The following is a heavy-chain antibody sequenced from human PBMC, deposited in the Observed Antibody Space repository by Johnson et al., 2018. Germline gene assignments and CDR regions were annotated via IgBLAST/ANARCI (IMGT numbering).Heavy chain of an antibody. D-gene: IGHD3-10*01. Sequence: QVQLQESGGGVAQPGRSLRLSCAASGFTFSSYGMHWVRQAPGKGLEWVAVISYDGSNKYYADSVKGRFTISRDNSKNTLYLQMNSLRAEDTALYYCAKGEHYYGSGSYYIGYMDVWGKGTTVTVSS. CDR1: GFTFSSYG. J-gene: IGHJ6*03. V-gene: IGHV3-30*18. CDR2: ISYDGSNK. CDR3: AKGEHYYGSGSYYIGYMDV.